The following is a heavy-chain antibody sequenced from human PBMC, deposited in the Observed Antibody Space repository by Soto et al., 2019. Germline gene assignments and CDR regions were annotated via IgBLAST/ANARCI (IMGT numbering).Heavy chain of an antibody. CDR1: GGSISSSSYY. J-gene: IGHJ4*02. CDR3: ARQERVAGTPY. V-gene: IGHV4-39*01. CDR2: IYYSGST. Sequence: HLQLQESGPGLVKPSETLSLTCTVSGGSISSSSYYWGWIRQPPGKGLEWIGSIYYSGSTYYNPSLKSRVTISVDTSKNQFSLKLSSVTVADTAVYYCARQERVAGTPYWDQGTLVIVSS. D-gene: IGHD6-19*01.